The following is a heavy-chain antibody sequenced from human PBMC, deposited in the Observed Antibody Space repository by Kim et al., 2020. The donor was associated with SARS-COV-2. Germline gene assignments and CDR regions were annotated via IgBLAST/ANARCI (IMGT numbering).Heavy chain of an antibody. D-gene: IGHD2-21*02. J-gene: IGHJ5*02. CDR2: IYYSGST. CDR1: GGSISSSSYY. Sequence: SETLSLTCTVSGGSISSSSYYWGWIRQPPGKGLEWIGSIYYSGSTYYNPSLKSRVTISVDTSKNQFSLKLSSVTAADTAVYYCARHSRIVVVTVVLDWFDPWGQGTLVTVSS. CDR3: ARHSRIVVVTVVLDWFDP. V-gene: IGHV4-39*01.